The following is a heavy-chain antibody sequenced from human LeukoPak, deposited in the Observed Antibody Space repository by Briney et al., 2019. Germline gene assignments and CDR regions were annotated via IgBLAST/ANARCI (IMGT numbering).Heavy chain of an antibody. CDR3: ARVDMIVVVSPFDY. CDR2: INAYNGNT. D-gene: IGHD3-22*01. J-gene: IGHJ4*02. Sequence: ASVKVSCKASGYTFTSYGISWVRQAPGQGLEWMGWINAYNGNTNYAQKLQGRVTMTTDTSTSTAYMELRSLRSDDTAVYYCARVDMIVVVSPFDYWGQGPVVTVSS. V-gene: IGHV1-18*01. CDR1: GYTFTSYG.